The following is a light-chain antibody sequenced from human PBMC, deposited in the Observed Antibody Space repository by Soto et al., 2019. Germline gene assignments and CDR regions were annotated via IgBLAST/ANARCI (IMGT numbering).Light chain of an antibody. CDR2: GAS. CDR1: QSVSGN. CDR3: HQYDYWPLT. Sequence: EIVMTQSPATLSVSPGERATLSCRASQSVSGNLAWYQQKPGQAPRLLFYGASTRATGVPARFSGSGSGTDFTLTISSLQSEDFAVYYCHQYDYWPLTFGGGTKVDIK. V-gene: IGKV3D-15*01. J-gene: IGKJ4*01.